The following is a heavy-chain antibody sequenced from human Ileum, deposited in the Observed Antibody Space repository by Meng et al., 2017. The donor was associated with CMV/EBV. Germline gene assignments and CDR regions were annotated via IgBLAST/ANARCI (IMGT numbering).Heavy chain of an antibody. CDR1: GGSISSYY. CDR2: IFYSGST. Sequence: QVQLQESGSGLVKPSEPLSLTCTVSGGSISSYYWNWIRQPPGKGLEWIGYIFYSGSTNYNPSLKSRVTISVDTSKNQFSLKLTSVTAADTAVYYCARAQYSSSWSSFDYWGQGTLVTVSS. CDR3: ARAQYSSSWSSFDY. D-gene: IGHD6-13*01. V-gene: IGHV4-59*01. J-gene: IGHJ4*02.